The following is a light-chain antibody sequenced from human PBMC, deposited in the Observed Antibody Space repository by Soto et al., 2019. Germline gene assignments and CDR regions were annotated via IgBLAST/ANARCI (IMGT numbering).Light chain of an antibody. CDR2: DVS. CDR1: SSDVGGYNY. CDR3: SSYSSSTTHVV. V-gene: IGLV2-14*03. J-gene: IGLJ2*01. Sequence: QSALTQPASVSGSPGQSITISCTGTSSDVGGYNYVSWYQHLPGRAPKLIIYDVSNRPSGISYRFSASKSGRTASLTISGLQAEDEADYYCSSYSSSTTHVVFGGGTKLTVL.